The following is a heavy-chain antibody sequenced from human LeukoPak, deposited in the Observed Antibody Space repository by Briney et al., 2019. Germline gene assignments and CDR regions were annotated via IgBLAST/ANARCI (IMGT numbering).Heavy chain of an antibody. V-gene: IGHV3-21*01. D-gene: IGHD2-15*01. CDR2: ISNSGSYI. Sequence: AGGSLRLSCAASGFTFSSYAMSWVRLAPGKGLEWVSSISNSGSYIYYADSVEGRFTLSRDNAKNSLYLQMNSLRAEDTAVYYCARVYCSGGICYMGFDYWGQGTLVTVSS. CDR1: GFTFSSYA. J-gene: IGHJ4*02. CDR3: ARVYCSGGICYMGFDY.